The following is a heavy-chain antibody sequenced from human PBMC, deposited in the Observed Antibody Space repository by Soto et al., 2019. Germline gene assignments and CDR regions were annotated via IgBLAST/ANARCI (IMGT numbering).Heavy chain of an antibody. D-gene: IGHD6-19*01. CDR3: AKSWFPDGWDNHPVGS. CDR1: GFTFSRYA. V-gene: IGHV3-23*01. CDR2: ISFGGGYSE. Sequence: EMQLLESGGGLVQPGGSLRLSCVVSGFTFSRYAMSWVRQAPGKGLEGISGISFGGGYSEYYADSVKGRATISRDNSRNMLFLQMNGLRAEDTAKYYCAKSWFPDGWDNHPVGSWRQGTLVTVSS. J-gene: IGHJ4*02.